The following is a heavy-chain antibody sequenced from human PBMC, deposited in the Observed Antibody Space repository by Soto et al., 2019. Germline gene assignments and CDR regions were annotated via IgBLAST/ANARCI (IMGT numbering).Heavy chain of an antibody. J-gene: IGHJ6*02. V-gene: IGHV1-69*01. CDR3: ATTRPDYYYYGMDV. CDR1: GGTFSSYA. Sequence: QVQLVQSGAEVKKPGSSVKVSCKASGGTFSSYAISWVRQAPGQGLEWMGGIIPIFGTANYAQKFQGRVTITADESTSTAYMELSSLISEDTAVYYCATTRPDYYYYGMDVWGHGTTVTVSS. D-gene: IGHD1-1*01. CDR2: IIPIFGTA.